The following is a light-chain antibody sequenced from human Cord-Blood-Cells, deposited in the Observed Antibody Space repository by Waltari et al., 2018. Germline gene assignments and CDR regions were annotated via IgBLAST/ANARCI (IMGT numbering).Light chain of an antibody. J-gene: IGLJ2*01. CDR3: NSRDSSGNHLV. CDR1: SLRRYY. CDR2: GKN. Sequence: SSELTQDPAVSVALGQTVRITCQGDSLRRYYASWYQQKPGQAPVLVINGKNNRPSGIPDRFSGSSSGNTASMTIAGAQAEDEADYDCNSRDSSGNHLVFGGGTKLTVL. V-gene: IGLV3-19*01.